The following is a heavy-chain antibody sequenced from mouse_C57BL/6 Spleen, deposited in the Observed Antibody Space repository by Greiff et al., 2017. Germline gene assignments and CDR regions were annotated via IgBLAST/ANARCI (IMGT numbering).Heavy chain of an antibody. CDR1: GFTFSSYA. D-gene: IGHD1-1*01. V-gene: IGHV5-9-1*02. J-gene: IGHJ3*01. CDR3: TYYGSSLWFAY. CDR2: ISSGGDYI. Sequence: EVKVEESGEGLVKPGGSLKLSCAASGFTFSSYAMSWVRQTPEKRLEWVAYISSGGDYIYYADTVKGRFTISRDNARNTLYLQMSSLKSEDTAMYYCTYYGSSLWFAYWGQGTLVTVSA.